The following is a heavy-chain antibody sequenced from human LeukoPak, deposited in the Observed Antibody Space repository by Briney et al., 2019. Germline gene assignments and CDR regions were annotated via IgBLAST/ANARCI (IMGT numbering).Heavy chain of an antibody. CDR1: GYTFTGYY. CDR3: ARFPGKWEPGGDNWFDP. D-gene: IGHD1-26*01. Sequence: ASVKVSCKASGYTFTGYYMHWVRQAPGQGLEWMGIINPSGGSTSYAQKFQGRVTMTRDMSTSTVYMELSSLRSEDTAVYYCARFPGKWEPGGDNWFDPWGQGTLVTVSS. CDR2: INPSGGST. J-gene: IGHJ5*02. V-gene: IGHV1-46*01.